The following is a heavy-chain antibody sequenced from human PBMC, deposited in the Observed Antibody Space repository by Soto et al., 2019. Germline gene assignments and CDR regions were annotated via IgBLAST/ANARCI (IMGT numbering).Heavy chain of an antibody. J-gene: IGHJ3*02. CDR3: ARETLGYCSGGSCYSTDAFDI. Sequence: QVPLVQSGAEVKKPGASVKVSCKASGYTFTGYYMHWVRQAPGQGLEWMGWINPNSGGTNYAQKFQGWVTMTRDTSISTAYMELSRLRSDDTAVYYCARETLGYCSGGSCYSTDAFDIWGQGTMVTVSS. CDR1: GYTFTGYY. V-gene: IGHV1-2*04. CDR2: INPNSGGT. D-gene: IGHD2-15*01.